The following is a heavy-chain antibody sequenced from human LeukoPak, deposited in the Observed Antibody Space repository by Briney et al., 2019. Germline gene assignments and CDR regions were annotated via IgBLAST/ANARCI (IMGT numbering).Heavy chain of an antibody. J-gene: IGHJ2*01. V-gene: IGHV4-34*01. Sequence: AESLSLSCPASGFTLSSYEMNWVHQAAGNGLEWIGEIHYRGSTTYKPSLRSRVTISRDTSANQFSLELSSVTAADTAVYYCARGILEYYYFDIWGRGTLVTVSS. CDR2: IHYRGST. CDR3: ARGILEYYYFDI. CDR1: GFTLSSYE. D-gene: IGHD3-3*01.